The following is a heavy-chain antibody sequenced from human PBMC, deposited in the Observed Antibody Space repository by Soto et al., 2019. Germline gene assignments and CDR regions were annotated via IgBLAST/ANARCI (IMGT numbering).Heavy chain of an antibody. V-gene: IGHV3-30*18. CDR2: ISYDGSNK. Sequence: VGSLRLSCAASGFTFSSYGMHWVRQAPGKGLEWVAVISYDGSNKYYADSVKGRFTISRDNSKNTLYLQMNSLRAEDTAVYYCAKDPYYYDSSGYYYNWGQGTLVTVSS. CDR3: AKDPYYYDSSGYYYN. CDR1: GFTFSSYG. J-gene: IGHJ4*02. D-gene: IGHD3-22*01.